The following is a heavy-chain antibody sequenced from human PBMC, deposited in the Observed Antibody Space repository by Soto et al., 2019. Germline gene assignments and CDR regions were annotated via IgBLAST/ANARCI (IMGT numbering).Heavy chain of an antibody. CDR2: IYHSGSA. J-gene: IGHJ6*02. CDR1: GGSITSDGYS. V-gene: IGHV4-30-2*01. Sequence: QLQLQESGSRLVKPSQTLSLTCTVSGGSITSDGYSWSWIRQPPGKGLEWIGYIYHSGSAYYNPSLKGRVTTSVDTSKNQFSLILTSVTAADTAVYYCARDSDIAAGFGMDVWGQGTTVTVSS. D-gene: IGHD5-12*01. CDR3: ARDSDIAAGFGMDV.